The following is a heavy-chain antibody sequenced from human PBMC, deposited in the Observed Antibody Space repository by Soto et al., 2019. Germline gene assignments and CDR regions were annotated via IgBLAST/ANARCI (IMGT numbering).Heavy chain of an antibody. J-gene: IGHJ4*02. V-gene: IGHV2-5*02. CDR3: AHRVLRTVFGLVTTTAIYFDV. CDR2: IYWDDDK. D-gene: IGHD3-3*01. CDR1: GFSLNTSGVG. Sequence: QITLNESGPTVVRPTETLTLTCRFSGFSLNTSGVGVGWIRQSPGKAPEWLALIYWDDDKRYSASLKSRLTNPKDTYKNHVVLTVSDLDPNDTATYYGAHRVLRTVFGLVTTTAIYFDVWGQGTPVAVSS.